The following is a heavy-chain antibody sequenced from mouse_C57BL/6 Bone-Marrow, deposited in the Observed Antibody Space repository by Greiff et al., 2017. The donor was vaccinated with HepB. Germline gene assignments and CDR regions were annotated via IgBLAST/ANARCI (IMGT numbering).Heavy chain of an antibody. CDR2: ISYSGST. J-gene: IGHJ4*01. D-gene: IGHD2-2*01. CDR1: GYSITSGYD. CDR3: ARDTGYGAMDY. V-gene: IGHV3-1*01. Sequence: EVKLVESGPGMVKPSQSLSLTCTVTGYSITSGYDWHWIRHFPGNKLEWMGYISYSGSTNYNPSLKSRISITHDTSKNHFFLKLNSVTTEDTATYYCARDTGYGAMDYWGQGTSVTVSS.